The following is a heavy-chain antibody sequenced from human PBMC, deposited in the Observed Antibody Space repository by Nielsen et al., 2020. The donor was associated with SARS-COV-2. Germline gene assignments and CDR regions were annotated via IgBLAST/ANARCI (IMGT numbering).Heavy chain of an antibody. D-gene: IGHD2-8*01. CDR2: MNPNSGNT. CDR3: ARGGGGGFVLMVYAIGAGWFDP. Sequence: ASVKVSCKASGYTFTGYYIHWVRQAPGQGLEWMGWMNPNSGNTGYAQKFQGRVTMTRNTSISTAYMELSSLRSEDTAVYYCARGGGGGFVLMVYAIGAGWFDPWGQGTLVTVSS. V-gene: IGHV1-8*02. CDR1: GYTFTGYY. J-gene: IGHJ5*02.